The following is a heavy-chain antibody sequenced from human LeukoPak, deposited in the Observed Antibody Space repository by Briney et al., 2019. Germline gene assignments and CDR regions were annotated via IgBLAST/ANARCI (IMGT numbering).Heavy chain of an antibody. CDR2: ISGSGGST. CDR3: AKDGHYYDSSGYYLY. J-gene: IGHJ4*02. Sequence: GGSLRLSCAASGFTFSSYAMSWVRQAPGKGLEWVSAISGSGGSTYYADSVKGRFTISRDNSKNTLYLQVNSLRAEDTAVYYCAKDGHYYDSSGYYLYWGQGTLVTVSS. CDR1: GFTFSSYA. V-gene: IGHV3-23*01. D-gene: IGHD3-22*01.